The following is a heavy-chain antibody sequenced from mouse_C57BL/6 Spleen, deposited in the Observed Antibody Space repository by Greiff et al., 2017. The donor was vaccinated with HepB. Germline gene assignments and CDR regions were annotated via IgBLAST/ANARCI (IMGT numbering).Heavy chain of an antibody. CDR2: IYPGSGNT. D-gene: IGHD2-4*01. V-gene: IGHV1-76*01. Sequence: VQLQQPGAELVKPGASVKLSCKASGYTFTDYYINWVKQRPGQGLEWIARIYPGSGNTYYNEKFKGKATLTAEKSSSTAYMQLSSLTSEDSAVYFCARRGLRLDYWGQGTSVTVSS. J-gene: IGHJ4*01. CDR1: GYTFTDYY. CDR3: ARRGLRLDY.